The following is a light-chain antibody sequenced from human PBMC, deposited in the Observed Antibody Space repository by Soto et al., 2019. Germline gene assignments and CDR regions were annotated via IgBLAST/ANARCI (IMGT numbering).Light chain of an antibody. CDR2: EVS. J-gene: IGLJ2*01. CDR3: SSYAGSNNLVV. Sequence: QSVLTQPSSASGSPGQSVTISCTGTSSDVGGYNFVSWYQQHPGKAPKLMIYEVSKRPSGVPDCFSGSKSDNTASLTVSGLQAEDEADYYCSSYAGSNNLVVFGEGTQLTVL. V-gene: IGLV2-8*01. CDR1: SSDVGGYNF.